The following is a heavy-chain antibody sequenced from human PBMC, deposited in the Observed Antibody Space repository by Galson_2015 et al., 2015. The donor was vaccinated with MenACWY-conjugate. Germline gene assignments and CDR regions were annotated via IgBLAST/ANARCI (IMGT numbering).Heavy chain of an antibody. D-gene: IGHD2/OR15-2a*01. CDR3: AKDLSHSWAYYGMDV. V-gene: IGHV3-30*18. CDR2: ISYDGSNK. Sequence: VRQAPGKGLEWVAVISYDGSNKYYADSVKGRFTISRDNSKNTLYLQMNSLRAEDTAVYYCAKDLSHSWAYYGMDVWGQGTSVAVSS. J-gene: IGHJ6*02.